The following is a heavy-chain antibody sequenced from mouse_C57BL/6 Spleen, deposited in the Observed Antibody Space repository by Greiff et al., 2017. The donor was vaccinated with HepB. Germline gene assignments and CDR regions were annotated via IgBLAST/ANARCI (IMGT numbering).Heavy chain of an antibody. V-gene: IGHV5-17*01. D-gene: IGHD2-2*01. CDR3: ARLNGYDGGEDYYAMDY. Sequence: EVKLVESGGGLVKPGGSLKLSCAASGFTFSDYGMHWVRQAPEKGLEWVAYISSGSSTIYYADTVKGRFTISRDNAKNTLFLQMTRLMSEDTAMYYCARLNGYDGGEDYYAMDYWGQGTSVTVSS. CDR1: GFTFSDYG. CDR2: ISSGSSTI. J-gene: IGHJ4*01.